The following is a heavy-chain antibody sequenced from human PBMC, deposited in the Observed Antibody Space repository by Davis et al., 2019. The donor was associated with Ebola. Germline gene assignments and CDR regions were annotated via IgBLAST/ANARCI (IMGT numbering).Heavy chain of an antibody. V-gene: IGHV4-59*08. CDR3: ARLTPIGIAAAGTVDP. CDR1: GGSISSYY. D-gene: IGHD6-13*01. J-gene: IGHJ5*02. CDR2: IYYSGST. Sequence: MPGGSLRLSCTVSGGSISSYYWSWIRQPPGKGLEWIGYIYYSGSTNYNPSLKSRVTISVDTSKNQFSLKLSSVTAADTAVYYCARLTPIGIAAAGTVDPWGQGTLVTVSS.